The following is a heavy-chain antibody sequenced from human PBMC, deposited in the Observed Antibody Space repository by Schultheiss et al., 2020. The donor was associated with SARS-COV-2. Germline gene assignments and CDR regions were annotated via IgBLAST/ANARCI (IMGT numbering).Heavy chain of an antibody. CDR2: IYYSEST. D-gene: IGHD6-13*01. CDR1: GGSISSSSYY. J-gene: IGHJ6*02. V-gene: IGHV4-39*07. CDR3: ARGDSSSGMDV. Sequence: SQTLSLTCTVSGGSISSSSYYWGWIRQPPGKGLEWIGSIYYSESTNYNPSLKSRVTISVDTSKNQFSLKLSSVTAADTAVYYCARGDSSSGMDVWGQGTTVTVSS.